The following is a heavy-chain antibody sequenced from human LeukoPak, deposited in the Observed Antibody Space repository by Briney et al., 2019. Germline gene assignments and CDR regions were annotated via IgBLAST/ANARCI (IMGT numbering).Heavy chain of an antibody. CDR1: GGSLSGHY. CDR2: THHDGRT. J-gene: IGHJ3*01. Sequence: PSETLSLTCAVYGGSLSGHYWRWIRQSPGKGLEWIGDTHHDGRTKYSPSLKSRVSILLDTSKNEVSLRLTPVTAADTALYFCAREPVPQDYGDTVNAYDLWGQGTMVIVSS. D-gene: IGHD4-17*01. CDR3: AREPVPQDYGDTVNAYDL. V-gene: IGHV4-34*01.